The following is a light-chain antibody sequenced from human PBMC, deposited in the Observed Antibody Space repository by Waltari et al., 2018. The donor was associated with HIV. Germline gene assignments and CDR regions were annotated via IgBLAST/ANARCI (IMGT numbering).Light chain of an antibody. Sequence: QSVLTQPPSASGTPGQSVAISCSGSRSNIGSNYVDWYHHLPGTTPKVVIYRSDQRPSGVPDRFSGSNSGTSASLAISGLRSEDEAHYYWASWDDNLSGWVFGGGTKLTVL. J-gene: IGLJ3*02. CDR3: ASWDDNLSGWV. CDR2: RSD. CDR1: RSNIGSNY. V-gene: IGLV1-47*01.